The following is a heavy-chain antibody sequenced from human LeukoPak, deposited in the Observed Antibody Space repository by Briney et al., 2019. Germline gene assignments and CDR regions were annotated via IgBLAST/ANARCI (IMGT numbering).Heavy chain of an antibody. CDR1: GFTFSSYG. V-gene: IGHV3-30*02. Sequence: GGSLRLSCAASGFTFSSYGMHWVRQAPGKGLEWVAFIRHDGSNKYHADSVKGRFTISRDNSKNTLYLQMNSLRAEDTAVYYCAKDQVNWNLDYWGQGTLVTVSS. CDR3: AKDQVNWNLDY. D-gene: IGHD1-1*01. J-gene: IGHJ4*02. CDR2: IRHDGSNK.